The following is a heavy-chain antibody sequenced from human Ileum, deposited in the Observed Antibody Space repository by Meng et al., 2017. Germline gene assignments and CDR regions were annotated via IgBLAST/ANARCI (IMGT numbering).Heavy chain of an antibody. Sequence: QLQLRESGPGLVKPWEALSLTCTVSGGSITSSSYSCGWIRQPPGKGLEWIGYIYYSGTTYYNPSLKSRATISEDTAKNQFSLNLSSVTAADTAVYYCARQVNSDGYPRYFDFWGQGTLVTVSS. D-gene: IGHD5-24*01. CDR3: ARQVNSDGYPRYFDF. CDR2: IYYSGTT. V-gene: IGHV4-39*01. J-gene: IGHJ4*02. CDR1: GGSITSSSYS.